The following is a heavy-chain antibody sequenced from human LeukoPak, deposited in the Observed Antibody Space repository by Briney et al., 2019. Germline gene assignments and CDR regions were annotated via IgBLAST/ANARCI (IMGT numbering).Heavy chain of an antibody. D-gene: IGHD2-21*02. CDR3: ARFVVVTAGDY. CDR2: LHSNGAFT. J-gene: IGHJ4*01. CDR1: GFTFSSYA. V-gene: IGHV3-74*01. Sequence: GGSLRLSCAASGFTFSSYAMSWVRQAPGKGLVWVARLHSNGAFTTYADSVKGRFTISRDTAKNTLYLQMNSLRVEDTAVYYCARFVVVTAGDYWGQGTLVTVSS.